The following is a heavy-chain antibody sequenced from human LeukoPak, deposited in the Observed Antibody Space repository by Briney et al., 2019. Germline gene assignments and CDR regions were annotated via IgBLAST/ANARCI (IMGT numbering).Heavy chain of an antibody. Sequence: PGGSLRLSCAASGFTFSNSAMSWVRQAPGKGLEWVSGFTRNDETTSYADSVKGRFTISRDNSRDTLYLQMNSLRAEDTAVYYCARHRSIAARGFDPWGQGTLVTVSS. CDR3: ARHRSIAARGFDP. V-gene: IGHV3-23*01. CDR2: FTRNDETT. J-gene: IGHJ5*02. D-gene: IGHD6-6*01. CDR1: GFTFSNSA.